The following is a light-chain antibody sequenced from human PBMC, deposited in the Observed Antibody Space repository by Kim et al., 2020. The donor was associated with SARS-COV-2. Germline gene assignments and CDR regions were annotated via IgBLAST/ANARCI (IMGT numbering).Light chain of an antibody. J-gene: IGLJ2*01. CDR2: QDS. Sequence: VSVSPGQTASITCSGDKLGDKYACWYQQKPGQSPVLVIYQDSKRPSGIPERFSGSNSGNTATLTISGTQAMDETDYYCQAWDSSVVFGGGTQLTVL. CDR1: KLGDKY. V-gene: IGLV3-1*01. CDR3: QAWDSSVV.